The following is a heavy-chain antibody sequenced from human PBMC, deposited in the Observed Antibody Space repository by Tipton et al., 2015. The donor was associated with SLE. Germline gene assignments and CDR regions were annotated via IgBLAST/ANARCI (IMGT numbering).Heavy chain of an antibody. J-gene: IGHJ6*02. CDR3: AGRRSLDIVVVVAANDYYYYGMDV. Sequence: TLSLTCTVSGGSISSGSDYWSWIRQPAGKGLEWIGRIYVSGSTNYNPSLQSRVTISVDTSKHQFSLKLRSVTAADTAVYYCAGRRSLDIVVVVAANDYYYYGMDVWGQGTTVTVSS. V-gene: IGHV4-61*02. D-gene: IGHD2-15*01. CDR2: IYVSGST. CDR1: GGSISSGSDY.